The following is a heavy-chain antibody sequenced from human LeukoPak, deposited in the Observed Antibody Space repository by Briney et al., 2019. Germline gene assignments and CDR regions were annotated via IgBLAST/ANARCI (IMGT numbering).Heavy chain of an antibody. CDR2: IKQDGSAK. CDR3: ARGDFSDYGDYVDAFDI. V-gene: IGHV3-7*01. Sequence: GGSLRLSCAASGFTFNNYWMSWVRQVPGKGLQWVANIKQDGSAKFYVDSVKGRFTISRDNTKNSLYLRMNSLRVEDTAVYYCARGDFSDYGDYVDAFDIWGQGTTVTVSS. CDR1: GFTFNNYW. D-gene: IGHD4-17*01. J-gene: IGHJ3*02.